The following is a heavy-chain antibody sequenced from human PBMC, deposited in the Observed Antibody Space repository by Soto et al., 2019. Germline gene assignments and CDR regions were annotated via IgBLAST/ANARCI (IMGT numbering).Heavy chain of an antibody. CDR2: IWYDGSNK. Sequence: GGSLRLSCVASGFTFSTYAMHWVRQAPGKGLEWVALIWYDGSNKYYADSVKGRFTISRDNSKNTLYLQMNSLRAEDTSVYYCAKEGGLSGSYYISSSYYFDYWGQGTLVTAPQ. J-gene: IGHJ4*02. V-gene: IGHV3-30*02. CDR1: GFTFSTYA. D-gene: IGHD1-26*01. CDR3: AKEGGLSGSYYISSSYYFDY.